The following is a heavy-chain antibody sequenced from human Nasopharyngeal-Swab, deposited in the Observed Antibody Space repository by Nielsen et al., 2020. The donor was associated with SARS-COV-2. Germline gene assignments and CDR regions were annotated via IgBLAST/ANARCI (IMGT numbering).Heavy chain of an antibody. CDR2: ISYDGSNK. CDR1: GFTFSSYG. J-gene: IGHJ3*02. CDR3: AKEGLEDGGAFDI. D-gene: IGHD3-16*01. Sequence: GGSLRLSCAASGFTFSSYGMHWVRQAPGKGLEWVAVISYDGSNKYYADSVKGRFTISRDNSKNTLYLQMNSLRAEDTAVYYCAKEGLEDGGAFDIWGQGTMVTVSS. V-gene: IGHV3-30*18.